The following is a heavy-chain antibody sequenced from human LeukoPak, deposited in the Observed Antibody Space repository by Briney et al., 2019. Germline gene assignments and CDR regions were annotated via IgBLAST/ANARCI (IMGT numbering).Heavy chain of an antibody. CDR1: GYTFTSYY. Sequence: ASVKVSCKASGYTFTSYYMHWVRQAPGQGLEWMGIINPSGGSTSYAQKFQGRVTMTRDMSTSTVYMELSSLRAEDTAVYYCARATPYYYDSSGYKFSRFGYFDYWGQGTLVTVSS. D-gene: IGHD3-22*01. V-gene: IGHV1-46*01. CDR2: INPSGGST. CDR3: ARATPYYYDSSGYKFSRFGYFDY. J-gene: IGHJ4*02.